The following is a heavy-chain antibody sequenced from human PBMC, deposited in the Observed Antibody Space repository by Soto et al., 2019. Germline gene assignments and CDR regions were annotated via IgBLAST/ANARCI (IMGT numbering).Heavy chain of an antibody. D-gene: IGHD3-22*01. V-gene: IGHV4-59*12. CDR3: ARMNYYDTSGYPFDH. CDR1: GGSISSYY. CDR2: INYSGTT. J-gene: IGHJ4*02. Sequence: SETLCLTCTVSGGSISSYYWSWIRQPPGTGLEWIGDINYSGTTNYNPSLKSRVTMSADTSKNQFSLKLNSVTAADTAVYYCARMNYYDTSGYPFDHWGQGILVTVSS.